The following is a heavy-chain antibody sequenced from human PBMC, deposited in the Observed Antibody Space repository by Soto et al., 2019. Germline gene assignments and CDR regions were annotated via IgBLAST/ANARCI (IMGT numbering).Heavy chain of an antibody. Sequence: QVHLVQSGAEVKRPGASVTVSCRASGYTFTSYDINWVRQATGQGLEWMGWMNTNSGDTGYAQNFQGRVTMTRNTSTSTAYMELSSLRSDDTAVYYCARAPLVGFSEWLPVYYNWFDPWGQGTLVTVSS. CDR3: ARAPLVGFSEWLPVYYNWFDP. V-gene: IGHV1-8*01. D-gene: IGHD3-3*01. CDR2: MNTNSGDT. CDR1: GYTFTSYD. J-gene: IGHJ5*02.